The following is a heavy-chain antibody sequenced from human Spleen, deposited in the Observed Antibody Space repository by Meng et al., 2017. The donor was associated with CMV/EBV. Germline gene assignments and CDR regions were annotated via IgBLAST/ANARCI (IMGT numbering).Heavy chain of an antibody. J-gene: IGHJ3*01. V-gene: IGHV3-23*01. CDR2: ISGSGGST. D-gene: IGHD2-2*01. Sequence: LSLTCAASGFTFSTYAMSWVRQAPGKGLEWVSGISGSGGSTYYADSVKGRFTISRDNSKNTLYLQMNSLRAEDTAVYYWAKPSGSSGYWSRTSCHPTWGQGTMVTVSS. CDR1: GFTFSTYA. CDR3: AKPSGSSGYWSRTSCHPT.